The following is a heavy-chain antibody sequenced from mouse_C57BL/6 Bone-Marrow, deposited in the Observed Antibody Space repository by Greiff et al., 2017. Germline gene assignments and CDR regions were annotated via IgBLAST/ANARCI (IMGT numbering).Heavy chain of an antibody. CDR1: GYTFTSYW. D-gene: IGHD2-4*01. V-gene: IGHV1-5*01. J-gene: IGHJ4*01. Sequence: EVQLQQSGTVLARPGASVKMSCKTSGYTFTSYWMHWVKQRPGQGLEWLGAIYPGNSDTSYNQKFKGKDKLTAVTSASTAYRELSSLTNEDSAVYYCTRDYDYVYAMDYWGQGTSVTVSS. CDR3: TRDYDYVYAMDY. CDR2: IYPGNSDT.